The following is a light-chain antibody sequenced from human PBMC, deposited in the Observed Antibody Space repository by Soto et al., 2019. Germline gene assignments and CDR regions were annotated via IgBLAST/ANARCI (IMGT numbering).Light chain of an antibody. Sequence: DLPMTQSPSSLSASVGDRVTLTCRASQSISSYLNWYQQKPGKAPTLLIYAASSLQSGVPSRFSGSGSGTDFTLTISSLQPEDFATYYCQQSYSTPRTCGQGTKVEIK. CDR3: QQSYSTPRT. CDR2: AAS. V-gene: IGKV1-39*01. CDR1: QSISSY. J-gene: IGKJ1*01.